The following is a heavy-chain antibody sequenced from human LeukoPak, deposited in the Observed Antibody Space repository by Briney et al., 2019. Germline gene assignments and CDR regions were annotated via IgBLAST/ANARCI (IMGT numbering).Heavy chain of an antibody. CDR3: ARWGSIAVARFDY. CDR2: IYYSGST. D-gene: IGHD6-6*01. CDR1: GGSISSSSYY. V-gene: IGHV4-39*07. Sequence: SETLSLTCTVSGGSISSSSYYWGWIRQPPGKGLEWIGSIYYSGSTYYNPSLKSRVTISVDTYKNQCSLKLNSVTAADTAVYYCARWGSIAVARFDYWGQGTLVTVSS. J-gene: IGHJ4*02.